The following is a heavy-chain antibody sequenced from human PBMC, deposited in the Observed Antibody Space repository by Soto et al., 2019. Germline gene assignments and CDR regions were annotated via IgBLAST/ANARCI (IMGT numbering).Heavy chain of an antibody. CDR3: ARGMYGSGSYYIGDAFDM. J-gene: IGHJ3*02. Sequence: GGSLRLSCAVSGFTVSYNYMNWVRQAPGKGLEWVSVIYRGGDTFYADSVKGRFTISRDNSKNTLYLQMNSLRAEDTPVYYCARGMYGSGSYYIGDAFDMWGQGTMVTGSS. CDR2: IYRGGDT. CDR1: GFTVSYNY. V-gene: IGHV3-53*01. D-gene: IGHD3-10*01.